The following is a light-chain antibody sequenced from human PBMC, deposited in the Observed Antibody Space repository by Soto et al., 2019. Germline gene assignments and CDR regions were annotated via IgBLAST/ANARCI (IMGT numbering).Light chain of an antibody. V-gene: IGKV3-11*01. CDR3: QQRSIWPPIT. CDR2: DAS. J-gene: IGKJ5*01. Sequence: FTYPRAPLPLSPGERATLSCRASQSVRNYLAWYQQKPGQAPRLLIYDASNRATGIPARFRSSGSGTDFTLTISSLEPEDFAVYYCQQRSIWPPITFGQGTLLEI. CDR1: QSVRNY.